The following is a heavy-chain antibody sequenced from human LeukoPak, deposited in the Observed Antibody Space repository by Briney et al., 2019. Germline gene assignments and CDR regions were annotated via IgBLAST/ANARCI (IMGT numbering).Heavy chain of an antibody. D-gene: IGHD2-15*01. Sequence: GSLRLSCATSGFTFSSYNMIWVRQAPGKGLEWVSYISSSSGTIHYADSVTGRFAISRDNAQNSLYLEINSLRAEDTAVYYCAREVVALDPWGQGTLVTVSS. CDR3: AREVVALDP. CDR2: ISSSSGTI. CDR1: GFTFSSYN. J-gene: IGHJ5*02. V-gene: IGHV3-48*01.